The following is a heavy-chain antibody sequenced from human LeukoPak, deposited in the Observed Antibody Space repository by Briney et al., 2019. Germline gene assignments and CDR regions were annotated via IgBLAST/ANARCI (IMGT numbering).Heavy chain of an antibody. CDR1: GFTFSSYA. CDR2: ISGNGRST. CDR3: QMNSLRAEDTAVYYCAKDSAGYSYGFDS. Sequence: GGSLRLSCAASGFTFSSYAMSWVRQAPGKGLEWVSSISGNGRSTFYADSVKGRFTISRDDSKNTLYLQRTSSRDNSKNTLYLQMNSLRAEDTAVYYCAKDSAGYSYGFDSWGQGTLVTVSS. D-gene: IGHD5-18*01. V-gene: IGHV3-23*01. J-gene: IGHJ4*02.